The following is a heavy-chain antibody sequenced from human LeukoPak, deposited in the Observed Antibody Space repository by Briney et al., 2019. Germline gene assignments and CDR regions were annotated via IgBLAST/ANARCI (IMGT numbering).Heavy chain of an antibody. Sequence: PGGSLRLSCAASGFTFSSYSMNWVRQAPGKGLEWVSSISSSSSYIYYADSVKGRFTISRDNAKNSLYLQMNSLRAEDTAVYYYARDVGGRYCSSTSCYDYYYYYMDVWGKGTTVTVSS. CDR1: GFTFSSYS. J-gene: IGHJ6*03. V-gene: IGHV3-21*01. D-gene: IGHD2-2*01. CDR2: ISSSSSYI. CDR3: ARDVGGRYCSSTSCYDYYYYYMDV.